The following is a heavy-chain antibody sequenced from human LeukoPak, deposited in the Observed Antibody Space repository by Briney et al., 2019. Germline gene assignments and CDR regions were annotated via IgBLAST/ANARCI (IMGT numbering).Heavy chain of an antibody. D-gene: IGHD4-17*01. CDR2: ISVSGGST. CDR3: ARGSLHEYGDYYDY. CDR1: GFTFSSFA. V-gene: IGHV3-23*01. Sequence: PGGPLRLSCAGSGFTFSSFAMTWVRQAPGKGLEWASAISVSGGSTYYADSVKGRFTISRDNAKNSLYLQMNSLRDEDTAVYYCARGSLHEYGDYYDYWGQGTLVTVSS. J-gene: IGHJ4*02.